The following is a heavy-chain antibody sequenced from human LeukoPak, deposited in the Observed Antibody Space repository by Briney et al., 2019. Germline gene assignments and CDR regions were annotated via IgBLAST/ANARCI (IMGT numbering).Heavy chain of an antibody. CDR2: IYYSGST. CDR3: ARVSDFWSGHNDY. CDR1: GGSITSSSYY. D-gene: IGHD3-3*01. J-gene: IGHJ4*02. V-gene: IGHV4-61*05. Sequence: SETLSLTCTVSGGSITSSSYYWGWIRQPPGKGLEWIGYIYYSGSTNYNPSLKSRVTISVDTSKNQFSLELSSVTAADTAVYYCARVSDFWSGHNDYWGQGTLVTVSS.